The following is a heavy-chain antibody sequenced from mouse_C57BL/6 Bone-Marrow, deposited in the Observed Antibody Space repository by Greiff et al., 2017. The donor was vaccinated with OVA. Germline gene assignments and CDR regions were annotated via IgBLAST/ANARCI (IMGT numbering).Heavy chain of an antibody. CDR1: GYTFTDYY. Sequence: EVQLQQSGPVLVKPGASVKMSCKASGYTFTDYYMNWVKQSHGKSLEWIGVINPYNGGTSYNQKFKGKATLTVDKSSSTAYMELNSLTSEDSAVYYCARPKNWDYAMDYWGQGTSVTVSS. D-gene: IGHD4-1*01. V-gene: IGHV1-19*01. CDR2: INPYNGGT. J-gene: IGHJ4*01. CDR3: ARPKNWDYAMDY.